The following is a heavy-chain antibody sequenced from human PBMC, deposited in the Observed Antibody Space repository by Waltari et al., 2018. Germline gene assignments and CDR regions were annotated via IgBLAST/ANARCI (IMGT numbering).Heavy chain of an antibody. J-gene: IGHJ4*02. V-gene: IGHV1-69*12. D-gene: IGHD3-16*02. Sequence: QVQLAQSGAEVKSPGSSVTISCTASGLSIAGYTSGWVRQAPGQGLEWMGGFIPLTGSQSYTQKFQGRLTITADGSTRTTVMELRNLKYEDTAVYFCARGYRYDSSQRFYLDHWGQGTPVIVS. CDR1: GLSIAGYT. CDR2: FIPLTGSQ. CDR3: ARGYRYDSSQRFYLDH.